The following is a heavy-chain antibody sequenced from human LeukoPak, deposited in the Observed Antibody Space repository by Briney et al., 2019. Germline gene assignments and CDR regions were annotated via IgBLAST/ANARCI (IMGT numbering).Heavy chain of an antibody. J-gene: IGHJ3*02. D-gene: IGHD6-13*01. V-gene: IGHV1-46*01. CDR3: AKAEYSSPRGAFDI. Sequence: GASQKVSSKRPVYTFSNDYIQSVRQAPLQGREWGGIIGGSTNYAQNFQGRVSIARHMSTSTVHMELSSLRSEDRAVYYCAKAEYSSPRGAFDIWGQGTMVTVSS. CDR1: VYTFSNDY. CDR2: IGGST.